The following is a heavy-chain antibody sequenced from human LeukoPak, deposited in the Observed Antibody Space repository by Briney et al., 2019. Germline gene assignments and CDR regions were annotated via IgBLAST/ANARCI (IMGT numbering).Heavy chain of an antibody. D-gene: IGHD2-2*01. Sequence: GGSLRLSCAASGFTFSNAWMSWVRQAPGKGLEWVGRIKSKTDGGTTDYAAPVKGRFTISRDDSKNTLYLQMNSLKTEDTAVYYCTTEDCSSTSCYSDFDYWGQVTLVTVSS. CDR3: TTEDCSSTSCYSDFDY. CDR2: IKSKTDGGTT. J-gene: IGHJ4*02. CDR1: GFTFSNAW. V-gene: IGHV3-15*01.